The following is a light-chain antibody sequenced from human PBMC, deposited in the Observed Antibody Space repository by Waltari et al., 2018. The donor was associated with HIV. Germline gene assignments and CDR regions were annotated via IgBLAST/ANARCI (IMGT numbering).Light chain of an antibody. CDR2: DNN. Sequence: QSVSTQPPSVPAAPGRTVSISCSGFSSTIGNNFVSWYHQRPGKAPKLLIFDNNKRPSGIPDRVSASKSGTSATLAITGLQTGDEGDYYCGTWDNSLKTVVFGGGTKVTVL. J-gene: IGLJ2*01. CDR3: GTWDNSLKTVV. V-gene: IGLV1-51*01. CDR1: SSTIGNNF.